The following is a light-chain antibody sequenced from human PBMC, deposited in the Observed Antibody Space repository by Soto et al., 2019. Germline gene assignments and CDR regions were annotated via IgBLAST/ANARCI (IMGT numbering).Light chain of an antibody. CDR1: SSDVGAYNY. J-gene: IGLJ1*01. Sequence: QSALTQPASVSGSPGQSITISCTGTSSDVGAYNYVSWYQHHPGKVPQLMIYDVSNRPSGVSNRFSGSKSGNTASLTISGLQAEYEADYYCSSYTSSNTSVFGTGTKLTVL. CDR3: SSYTSSNTSV. V-gene: IGLV2-14*03. CDR2: DVS.